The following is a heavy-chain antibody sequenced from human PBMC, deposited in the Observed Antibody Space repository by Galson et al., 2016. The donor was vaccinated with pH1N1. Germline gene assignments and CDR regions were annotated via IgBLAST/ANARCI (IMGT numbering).Heavy chain of an antibody. J-gene: IGHJ5*02. V-gene: IGHV1-2*02. D-gene: IGHD3-10*01. CDR2: LNPNSGGT. Sequence: SVKVSCKASGYSFTRHYIHWARQAPGHGLEWMGWLNPNSGGTKYTQNFQDKIILTRDTSIDTAYMELSDLTSDDTALYFCATGSGNSWFDPWGQGTLVTVSS. CDR3: ATGSGNSWFDP. CDR1: GYSFTRHY.